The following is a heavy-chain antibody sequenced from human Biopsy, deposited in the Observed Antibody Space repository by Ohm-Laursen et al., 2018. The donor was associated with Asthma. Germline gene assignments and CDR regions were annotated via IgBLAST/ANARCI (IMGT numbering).Heavy chain of an antibody. CDR3: ARDLADRIMVGDHDFYAMDV. J-gene: IGHJ6*02. CDR2: LSYNGNNK. D-gene: IGHD3-10*01. V-gene: IGHV3-30*03. CDR1: GFILSNYD. Sequence: SLRLSCAASGFILSNYDMHWVRQAPGKGLEWVAVLSYNGNNKYYADSVRGRFTISRDNSENTLYLQMNSLRVDDTAVYYCARDLADRIMVGDHDFYAMDVWGQGTTVTV.